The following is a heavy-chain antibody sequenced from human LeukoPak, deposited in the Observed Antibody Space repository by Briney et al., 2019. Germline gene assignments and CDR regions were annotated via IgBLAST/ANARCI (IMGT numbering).Heavy chain of an antibody. CDR3: ASPRSYYDSSGYYIS. CDR1: GDSTNTYF. J-gene: IGHJ5*02. V-gene: IGHV4-59*01. Sequence: SETLSLTCTLSGDSTNTYFWSWIRQSPGKGLEWIGYIYYTGTTNYNPSLKSRVTISVDTSKNQFSLKVNSVTAADTGVYYCASPRSYYDSSGYYISWGQGTLVTVSS. D-gene: IGHD3-22*01. CDR2: IYYTGTT.